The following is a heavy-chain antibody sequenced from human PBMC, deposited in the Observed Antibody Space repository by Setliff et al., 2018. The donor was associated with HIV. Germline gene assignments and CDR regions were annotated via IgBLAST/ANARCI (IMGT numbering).Heavy chain of an antibody. CDR3: ASAYSETNYYYYMDV. CDR1: GGSFSGYY. D-gene: IGHD2-15*01. CDR2: INHSGST. V-gene: IGHV4-34*01. J-gene: IGHJ6*03. Sequence: SETLSLTCAVYGGSFSGYYWSWIRQPPGKGLEWIGEINHSGSTNYNPSLKSRVTISVDTSKNQFSLKLSSVTAADTAVYYCASAYSETNYYYYMDVWGKGTTVTVSS.